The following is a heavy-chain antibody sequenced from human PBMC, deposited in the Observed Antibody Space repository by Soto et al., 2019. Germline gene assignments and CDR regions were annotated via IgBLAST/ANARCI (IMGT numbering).Heavy chain of an antibody. J-gene: IGHJ5*02. Sequence: GGSLRLSCAASGFTFSSYWMSWVRQAPGKGLEWVANIKQDGSEKYYVDSVKGRFTISRDNAKNSLYLQMNSLRAEDTAVYYCAREATTTTYDILTGYRVGWFDPWGQGTLVTVSS. D-gene: IGHD3-9*01. CDR3: AREATTTTYDILTGYRVGWFDP. CDR1: GFTFSSYW. V-gene: IGHV3-7*03. CDR2: IKQDGSEK.